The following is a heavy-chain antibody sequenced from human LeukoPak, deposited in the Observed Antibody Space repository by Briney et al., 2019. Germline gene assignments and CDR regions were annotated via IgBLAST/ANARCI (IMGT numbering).Heavy chain of an antibody. CDR1: GFTFDDYA. CDR3: AKAYTSGYYLVDAFDI. D-gene: IGHD3-22*01. V-gene: IGHV3-9*01. J-gene: IGHJ3*02. CDR2: ISWNSGSI. Sequence: GGSLRLSCAASGFTFDDYAMHWVRQAPGKGLEWVSDISWNSGSIGYADSVKGRFTISRDNAKNSLYLQMNSLRAEDTALYYCAKAYTSGYYLVDAFDIWGQGTMVTVSS.